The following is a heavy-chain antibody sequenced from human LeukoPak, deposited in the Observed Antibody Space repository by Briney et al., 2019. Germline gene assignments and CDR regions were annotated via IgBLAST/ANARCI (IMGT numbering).Heavy chain of an antibody. V-gene: IGHV3-23*01. CDR3: AKDDAWVRYQD. Sequence: PGGSLRLSCAASGLTFINFGMTWVRQAPGKGLEWVSGISGSGVITYYADSVKGRFTISRDNSKNTLDLQMNSLRAEDTAVYYCAKDDAWVRYQDWGQGTLVTVSS. J-gene: IGHJ4*02. D-gene: IGHD5-12*01. CDR1: GLTFINFG. CDR2: ISGSGVIT.